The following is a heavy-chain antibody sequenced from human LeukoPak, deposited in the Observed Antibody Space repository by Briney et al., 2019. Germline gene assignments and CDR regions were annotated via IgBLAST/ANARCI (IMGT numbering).Heavy chain of an antibody. J-gene: IGHJ4*02. D-gene: IGHD1-1*01. CDR1: GFTFSSYS. CDR2: ISTSSSTI. V-gene: IGHV3-48*01. CDR3: ASQLVKNYYFHY. Sequence: GGSLRLSCAASGFTFSSYSMNWVRQAPGKGLEWVSYISTSSSTIYYADSVEGRFTISRDNAKNSLYLQMNRLRAEDTAVYYCASQLVKNYYFHYWGQGTLVTVSS.